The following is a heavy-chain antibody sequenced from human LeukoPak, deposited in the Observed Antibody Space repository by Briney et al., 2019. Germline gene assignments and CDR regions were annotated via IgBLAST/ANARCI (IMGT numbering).Heavy chain of an antibody. CDR2: IKQDRSEK. Sequence: SGGSLRLSCAASGFTFSNYWMSWVRQAPGKGLEWVANIKQDRSEKYYVDSVKGRFTISRDNAKNSLYLQMNSLRAEDTAVYYCASLAAAAADWFDPWGQGTLVTVSS. CDR3: ASLAAAAADWFDP. D-gene: IGHD6-13*01. V-gene: IGHV3-7*01. J-gene: IGHJ5*02. CDR1: GFTFSNYW.